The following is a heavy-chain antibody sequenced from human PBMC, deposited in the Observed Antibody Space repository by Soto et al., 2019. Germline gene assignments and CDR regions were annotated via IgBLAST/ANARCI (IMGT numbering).Heavy chain of an antibody. CDR1: GYTFTGYY. CDR2: INPNSGGT. J-gene: IGHJ6*02. V-gene: IGHV1-2*02. CDR3: ARGFEGWTEYYGMDV. Sequence: ASVKVSCKASGYTFTGYYMHWVRQAPGQGLEWMGWINPNSGGTNYAQKFQGRVTMTRDTSISTAYMELSRLRSDDTAVYYCARGFEGWTEYYGMDVWGQGTTVTVSS. D-gene: IGHD3-9*01.